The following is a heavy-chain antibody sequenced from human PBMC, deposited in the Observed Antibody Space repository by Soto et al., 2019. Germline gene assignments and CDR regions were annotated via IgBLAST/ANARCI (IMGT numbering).Heavy chain of an antibody. CDR3: ARGSGIGAAAGIFFVSKDYYYYYYMDV. CDR2: ISAYNGNT. CDR1: GYTFTSYG. D-gene: IGHD6-13*01. V-gene: IGHV1-18*01. J-gene: IGHJ6*03. Sequence: ASVKVSCKASGYTFTSYGISWVRQAPGQGLEWMGWISAYNGNTNYAQKLQGRVTMTTDTSTSTAYMELRSSVTAADTAVYYCARGSGIGAAAGIFFVSKDYYYYYYMDVWGKGTTVTVSS.